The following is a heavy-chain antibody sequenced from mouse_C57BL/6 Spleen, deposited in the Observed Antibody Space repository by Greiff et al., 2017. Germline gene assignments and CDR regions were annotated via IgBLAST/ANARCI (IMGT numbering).Heavy chain of an antibody. Sequence: EVKLVESGGGLVQPGGSLKLSCAASGFTFSDYYMYWVRQTPEKRLEWVAYISNGGGSTYYPDTVKGRFTISRDNAKNTLYLQMSRLKSEDTAMYYCARATTVVDPPYFDVWGTGTTVTVSS. CDR3: ARATTVVDPPYFDV. D-gene: IGHD1-1*01. CDR2: ISNGGGST. J-gene: IGHJ1*03. CDR1: GFTFSDYY. V-gene: IGHV5-12*01.